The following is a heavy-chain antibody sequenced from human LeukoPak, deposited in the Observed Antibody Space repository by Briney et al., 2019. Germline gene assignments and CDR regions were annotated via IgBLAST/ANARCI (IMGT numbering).Heavy chain of an antibody. D-gene: IGHD3-10*01. V-gene: IGHV3-23*01. Sequence: GGSLRLSCAASGFTFSSYAMSWVRQAPGKGLEWVSAISGSGGSTYYADSVKGRFTISRDNSKNTLYLQMNSLRAEDTAVYYCAKDRVAYYYGSAWFDPWGQGTLVTVSS. CDR3: AKDRVAYYYGSAWFDP. CDR2: ISGSGGST. CDR1: GFTFSSYA. J-gene: IGHJ5*02.